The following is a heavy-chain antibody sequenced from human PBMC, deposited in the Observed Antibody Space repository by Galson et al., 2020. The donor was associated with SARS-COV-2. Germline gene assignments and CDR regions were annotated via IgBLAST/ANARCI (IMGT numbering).Heavy chain of an antibody. J-gene: IGHJ6*02. D-gene: IGHD3-3*01. V-gene: IGHV4-30-4*07. CDR2: IYYRGST. CDR1: GGSISSGGYS. CDR3: ARIRITIFGVVSYGMDV. Sequence: SQTLSLTCAVSGGSISSGGYSWSWIRQPPGTGLEWIGYIYYRGSTYYNPSLKSRVTISVDTSKNQFSLKLSSVTAADTAVYYCARIRITIFGVVSYGMDVWGQGTTVTVSS.